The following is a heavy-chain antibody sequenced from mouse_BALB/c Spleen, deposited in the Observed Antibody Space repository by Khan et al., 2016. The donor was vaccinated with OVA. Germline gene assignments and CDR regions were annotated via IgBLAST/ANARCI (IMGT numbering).Heavy chain of an antibody. Sequence: QVQLKQSGAELAKPGASVKMSCTASGYTFTSYWMHWIKQRPGPGLVWIGYINPTSGYTDYTQKFKDKATLTADKSSSTAYMQLSSLTADDSAVYYCARDRIDYWGQGTALTVSS. CDR2: INPTSGYT. CDR1: GYTFTSYW. CDR3: ARDRIDY. V-gene: IGHV1-7*01. J-gene: IGHJ2*01.